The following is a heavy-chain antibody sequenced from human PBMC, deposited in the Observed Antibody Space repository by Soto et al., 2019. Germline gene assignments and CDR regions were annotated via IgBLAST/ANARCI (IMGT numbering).Heavy chain of an antibody. CDR2: TNPNSGAT. D-gene: IGHD3-3*01. CDR3: ARGGGTILAPLP. Sequence: SVKVSCKAFGYTFTGYFMHWVRQAPGQGLEWLGWTNPNSGATKYAQKFQGRVTLTRDTSINTAYMEMSMLRSDDTAVYYCARGGGTILAPLPWGQGTLVTVSS. J-gene: IGHJ5*02. CDR1: GYTFTGYF. V-gene: IGHV1-2*02.